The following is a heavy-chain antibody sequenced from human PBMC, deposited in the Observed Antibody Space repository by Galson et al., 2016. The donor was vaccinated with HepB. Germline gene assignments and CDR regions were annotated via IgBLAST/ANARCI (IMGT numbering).Heavy chain of an antibody. J-gene: IGHJ4*02. CDR1: GFTFRSFA. CDR2: ISGSASST. CDR3: AKDWKLPYSGSSPFDC. D-gene: IGHD1-26*01. V-gene: IGHV3-23*01. Sequence: SLRLSCAASGFTFRSFAMSWVRQAPGKGLEWVSAISGSASSTFYADSVKGRFTISRDNSKNTLYLQMNSLRAEDTALYYCAKDWKLPYSGSSPFDCWGQGTLVTVSS.